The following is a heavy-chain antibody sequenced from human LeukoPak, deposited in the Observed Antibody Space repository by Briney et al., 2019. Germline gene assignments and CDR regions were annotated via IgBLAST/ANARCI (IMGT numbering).Heavy chain of an antibody. CDR2: IYYSGST. J-gene: IGHJ4*02. V-gene: IGHV4-59*01. CDR3: ARGSGSLNY. Sequence: SETLSLTCTISSGSISRYYWSWIRQPPGKGLEWIGYIYYSGSTNYNPSLKSRVTISVDTSKNQFSLKLSSVTAADTAVYYCARGSGSLNYWGQGTLVTVSS. CDR1: SGSISRYY. D-gene: IGHD3-10*01.